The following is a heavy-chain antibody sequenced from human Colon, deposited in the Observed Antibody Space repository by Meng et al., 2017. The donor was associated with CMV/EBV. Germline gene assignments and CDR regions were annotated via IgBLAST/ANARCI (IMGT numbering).Heavy chain of an antibody. V-gene: IGHV1-18*04. Sequence: ASVKVSCKASGYTFSTYAITWVRQAPGQGLEWMGWISAYNGHTDYAQNLQGRVTMTTDTSTSTAYMELTSLRSDDTAMYYCARRGRDFWNGYYYYWGQGTLVTVSS. CDR3: ARRGRDFWNGYYYY. CDR1: GYTFSTYA. CDR2: ISAYNGHT. D-gene: IGHD3-3*01. J-gene: IGHJ4*02.